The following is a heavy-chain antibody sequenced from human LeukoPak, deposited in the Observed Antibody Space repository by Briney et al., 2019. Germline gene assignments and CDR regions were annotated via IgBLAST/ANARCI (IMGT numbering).Heavy chain of an antibody. CDR3: TRDRGYYDSSPPD. V-gene: IGHV3-53*01. CDR2: IYTDGST. CDR1: GFTFSSYA. J-gene: IGHJ4*02. D-gene: IGHD3-22*01. Sequence: GGSLRLSCAASGFTFSSYAMSWVRQAPGKGLEWVSVIYTDGSTYYADSVKGRFTVSRDSSKNTLYLQMSSLRAEDTAAYYCTRDRGYYDSSPPDWGQGTLVTVSS.